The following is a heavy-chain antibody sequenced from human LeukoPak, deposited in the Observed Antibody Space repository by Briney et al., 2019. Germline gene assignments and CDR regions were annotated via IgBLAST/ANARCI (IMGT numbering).Heavy chain of an antibody. CDR2: IKPDGSGK. CDR3: ATAVGTTGGYYFNY. CDR1: GFTFSSYW. V-gene: IGHV3-7*04. D-gene: IGHD1-26*01. Sequence: GGSLRLSCAASGFTFSSYWMTWVRRAPGKGLEWVANIKPDGSGKFYVDSVKGRFTISRDNAKNSLYLQMDSLRAEDTAVYYCATAVGTTGGYYFNYWGPGTLVTVSS. J-gene: IGHJ4*02.